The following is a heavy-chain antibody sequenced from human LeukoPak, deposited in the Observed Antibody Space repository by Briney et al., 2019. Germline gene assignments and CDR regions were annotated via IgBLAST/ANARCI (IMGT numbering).Heavy chain of an antibody. CDR1: GVTFSSYA. J-gene: IGHJ4*02. CDR3: ARVRQNYFDY. V-gene: IGHV3-30*04. Sequence: AESLTLSCAVSGVTFSSYAMHWVCHAQGPGLGREGVISYYGSNKYYADSVKGRFTISRDNSKNTLYLQMNSLRAEDTAVYYCARVRQNYFDYWGQGTLVTVSS. CDR2: ISYYGSNK.